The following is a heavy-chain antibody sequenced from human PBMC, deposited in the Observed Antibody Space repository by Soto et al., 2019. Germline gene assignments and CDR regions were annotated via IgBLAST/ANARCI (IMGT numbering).Heavy chain of an antibody. J-gene: IGHJ6*03. CDR2: IYYSGST. V-gene: IGHV4-59*08. CDR3: ARLTGGYDFWSGYHYYYYYMDV. CDR1: CGSISSYY. D-gene: IGHD3-3*01. Sequence: PSETLSLTCTVSCGSISSYYWSWIRQPPGKGLEWIGYIYYSGSTNYNPSLNSRVTISVDTSKNHFSLKLSSVTAADTAVYYCARLTGGYDFWSGYHYYYYYMDVWGKGTTVT.